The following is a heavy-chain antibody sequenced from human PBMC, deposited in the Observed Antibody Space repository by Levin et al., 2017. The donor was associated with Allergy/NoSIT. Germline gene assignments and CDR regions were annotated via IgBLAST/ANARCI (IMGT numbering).Heavy chain of an antibody. V-gene: IGHV3-49*04. Sequence: LSGGSLRLSCTTSGFTFGDYSMSWVRQAPGMGLEWVGIIRSKTYGGTTEYAASVKGRFTISRDDSKGDAYLQMDSLKTEDTAVYYCTRFVPYFDYWGQGTLVTVSS. CDR2: IRSKTYGGTT. CDR3: TRFVPYFDY. CDR1: GFTFGDYS. J-gene: IGHJ4*02.